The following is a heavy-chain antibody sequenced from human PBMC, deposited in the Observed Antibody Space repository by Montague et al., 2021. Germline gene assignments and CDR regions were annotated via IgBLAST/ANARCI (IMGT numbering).Heavy chain of an antibody. D-gene: IGHD4-17*01. J-gene: IGHJ4*02. CDR1: GFTFSSYW. CDR3: SRAWVRSGFDS. Sequence: SLRLSCAASGFTFSSYWMIWVRQAPGKGLEWVACIKKDGTEKYYGDSVMGRFTIFRDNAKTSLYLQMNALRAEDTAVYFCSRAWVRSGFDSWGQGTLVTVSS. CDR2: IKKDGTEK. V-gene: IGHV3-7*05.